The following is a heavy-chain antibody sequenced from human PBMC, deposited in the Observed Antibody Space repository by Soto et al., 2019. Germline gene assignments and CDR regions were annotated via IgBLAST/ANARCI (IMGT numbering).Heavy chain of an antibody. J-gene: IGHJ4*02. Sequence: EVQLVESGGGLVRPGESLRLSCAASGFTFTSAWINWVRQAPGKGLEWAGRIKSKTDGGTVDYGAPVKGSFTISRDDSKNTAYLQMHSLRDEDTAVYYCTRAERGGSYYSDYWGQGTLVTVSS. CDR3: TRAERGGSYYSDY. V-gene: IGHV3-15*07. CDR2: IKSKTDGGTV. CDR1: GFTFTSAW. D-gene: IGHD1-26*01.